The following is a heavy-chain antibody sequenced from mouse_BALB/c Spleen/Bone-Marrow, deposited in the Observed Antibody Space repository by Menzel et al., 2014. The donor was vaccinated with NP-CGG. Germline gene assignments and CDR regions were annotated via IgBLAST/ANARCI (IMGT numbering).Heavy chain of an antibody. V-gene: IGHV1-69*02. Sequence: VKLVESGAELVRPGASVKLSCKASGYTFTSYWINWVKQRPGQGLEWIGNIYPSDSYTNYNQKFKDKATLTVDKSSTTAYMQLSSPTSEDSAVYYCTRGGSSPYYFDYWGQGTTLSVSP. CDR3: TRGGSSPYYFDY. D-gene: IGHD1-1*01. CDR1: GYTFTSYW. J-gene: IGHJ2*01. CDR2: IYPSDSYT.